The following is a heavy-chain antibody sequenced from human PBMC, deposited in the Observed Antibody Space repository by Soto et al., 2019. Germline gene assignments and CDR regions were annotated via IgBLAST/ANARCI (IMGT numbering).Heavy chain of an antibody. V-gene: IGHV4-31*03. Sequence: QVKLQESGPGLVKPSQTLSLTCTVSGGSISSGGYFWSWIRQHPGKGLEWIGFIYYSGSTYYNPSLKSRVTISVDTSKNQFSLKLSSVTAADTAVYYCAREGAAPYYYYGMDVWGQGTTVTVSS. CDR2: IYYSGST. D-gene: IGHD6-6*01. CDR1: GGSISSGGYF. J-gene: IGHJ6*02. CDR3: AREGAAPYYYYGMDV.